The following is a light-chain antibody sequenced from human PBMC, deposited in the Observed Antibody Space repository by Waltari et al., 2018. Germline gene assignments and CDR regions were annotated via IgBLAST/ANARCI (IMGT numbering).Light chain of an antibody. J-gene: IGKJ1*01. CDR2: AAS. Sequence: DIPMTPSPSSLSASVGDSVTITCRASQGIRNDVGWYQQKPGKAPKRLIYAASSLQSGVPSRFSGSGSGTEFTLTISSLQPEDFATYYCLQHNSYPRTFGQGTKVEIK. CDR1: QGIRND. V-gene: IGKV1-17*01. CDR3: LQHNSYPRT.